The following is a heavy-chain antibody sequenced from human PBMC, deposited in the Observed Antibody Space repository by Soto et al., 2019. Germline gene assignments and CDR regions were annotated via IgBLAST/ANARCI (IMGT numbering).Heavy chain of an antibody. CDR3: ARYTGSYYSY. J-gene: IGHJ4*02. Sequence: TPDPLCLPCTVSGGPISGHYCSWVRQPLGKGLEWIGCIHYTGSTDYNPSLKSRVTISVDTSNNQFSLNLISVTAADTAVYYCARYTGSYYSYWGQGTLVPVSS. V-gene: IGHV4-59*11. CDR2: IHYTGST. D-gene: IGHD1-26*01. CDR1: GGPISGHY.